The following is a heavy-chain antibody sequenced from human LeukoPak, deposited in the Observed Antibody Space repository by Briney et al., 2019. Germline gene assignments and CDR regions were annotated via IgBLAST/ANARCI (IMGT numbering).Heavy chain of an antibody. CDR1: GGSFSGYY. CDR3: ARAKYYYGSGSYWGYYYYYMDV. Sequence: PSETLSPTCAVYGGSFSGYYWSWIRQPPGKGLEWIGEINHSGSTNYNPSLKSRVTISVDTSKNQFSLKLSSVTAADTAVYYCARAKYYYGSGSYWGYYYYYMDVWAKGPRSPSP. J-gene: IGHJ6*03. D-gene: IGHD3-10*01. V-gene: IGHV4-34*01. CDR2: INHSGST.